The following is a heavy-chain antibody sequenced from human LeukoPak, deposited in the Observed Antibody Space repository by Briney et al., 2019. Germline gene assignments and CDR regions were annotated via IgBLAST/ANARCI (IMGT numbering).Heavy chain of an antibody. V-gene: IGHV5-51*01. CDR2: IYPADSDT. Sequence: GESLKISCKSSGYQFANYWIAWVRQMPGKGPEWMGSIYPADSDTRYSPSFQGQVIISVDKSISTAYLQWSSLKASDTAMYYCARGSSLGPFDYWGQGTLVTVSS. CDR1: GYQFANYW. D-gene: IGHD7-27*01. CDR3: ARGSSLGPFDY. J-gene: IGHJ4*02.